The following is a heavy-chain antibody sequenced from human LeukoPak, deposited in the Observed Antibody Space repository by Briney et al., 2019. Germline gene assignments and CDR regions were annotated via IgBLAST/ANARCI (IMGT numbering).Heavy chain of an antibody. CDR1: GFTFSDYY. Sequence: GGSLRLSCAASGFTFSDYYMSWIRQAPGQGLEYVSAVVGNGGTTYYANSVKGRFTISRDNSKNTVYLQMGSLRAEETAVYYCARERAFYYFDYWGQGALVTVSS. V-gene: IGHV3-64*01. CDR3: ARERAFYYFDY. CDR2: VVGNGGTT. J-gene: IGHJ4*02.